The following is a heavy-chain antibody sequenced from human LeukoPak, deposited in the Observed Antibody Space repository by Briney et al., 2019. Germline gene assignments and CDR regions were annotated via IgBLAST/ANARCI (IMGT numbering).Heavy chain of an antibody. D-gene: IGHD6-13*01. CDR1: GFTFSSYE. CDR2: IGPSGSTI. V-gene: IGHV3-48*03. Sequence: SGGSLRLSCAASGFTFSSYEMNWVRQAPGKGLEWVSYIGPSGSTIYYADSVKGRFTISRDNAKNSLHLQMNGLRAEDTAVYYCARMRYSSLDYWGQGNLVTVSS. J-gene: IGHJ4*02. CDR3: ARMRYSSLDY.